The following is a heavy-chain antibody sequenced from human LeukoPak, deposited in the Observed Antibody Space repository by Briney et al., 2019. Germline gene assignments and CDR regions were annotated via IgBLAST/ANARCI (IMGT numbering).Heavy chain of an antibody. Sequence: GGSLRLSCAASGFTFSSYAMHWVRQALGKGLEWVAVISYDGSNKYYADSVKGRFTISRDNSKNTLYLQMNSLRAEDTAVYYCAHDLGYCSGGSCYWGQGTLVTVSS. V-gene: IGHV3-30-3*01. J-gene: IGHJ4*02. D-gene: IGHD2-15*01. CDR1: GFTFSSYA. CDR3: AHDLGYCSGGSCY. CDR2: ISYDGSNK.